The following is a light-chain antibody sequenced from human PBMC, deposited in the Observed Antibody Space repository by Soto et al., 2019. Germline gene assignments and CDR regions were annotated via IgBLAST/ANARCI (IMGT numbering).Light chain of an antibody. V-gene: IGKV3-20*01. Sequence: EIVLTQSPDNLSLPPGERATPSCRASQSVNSRLAWYQHKPGQAPRLLISGASSRATGIPDRFSGSGSATDFTLTISRLEPEDFALYYCQHYGRSPITFGQGTRLEI. CDR2: GAS. CDR3: QHYGRSPIT. CDR1: QSVNSR. J-gene: IGKJ5*01.